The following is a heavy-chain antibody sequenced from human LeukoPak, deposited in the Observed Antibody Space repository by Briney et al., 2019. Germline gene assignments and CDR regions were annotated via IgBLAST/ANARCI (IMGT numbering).Heavy chain of an antibody. J-gene: IGHJ4*02. CDR2: SSGSGSST. D-gene: IGHD1-7*01. V-gene: IGHV3-23*01. CDR3: AKCGYNWNYGVFDY. CDR1: GFTFSSYA. Sequence: GGSLRLSCAASGFTFSSYAMSWVRQAPGKGLEWGSASSGSGSSTYYADSVKGRFTSSSYNSKNTLYLQMNSLRAEDTAVYYCAKCGYNWNYGVFDYWGQGTLVTVSS.